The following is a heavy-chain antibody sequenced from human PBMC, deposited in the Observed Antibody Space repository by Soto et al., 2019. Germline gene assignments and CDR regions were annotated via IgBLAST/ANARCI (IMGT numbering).Heavy chain of an antibody. V-gene: IGHV3-30*03. CDR2: ISYDGSNK. CDR3: ARGDPYYGMGV. Sequence: QVQLVESGGGVVQPGRSLRLSCEASGFTSSSYVMHWVRQAPGKGQEWVAVISYDGSNKHYADSVKGRFTISRDNSKNTLYLEMNSLRGEDTAVYYCARGDPYYGMGVWGQGTTVTVSS. J-gene: IGHJ6*02. CDR1: GFTSSSYV.